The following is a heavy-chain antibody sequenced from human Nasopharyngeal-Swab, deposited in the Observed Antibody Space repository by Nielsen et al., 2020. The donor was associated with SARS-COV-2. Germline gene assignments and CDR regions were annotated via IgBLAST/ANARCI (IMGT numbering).Heavy chain of an antibody. CDR1: GVSISSSNYY. Sequence: SETLSLTCSVSGVSISSSNYYWGWIRQPPGKGLEWIAGLYYSGFTYYNPSPKSRVTISADTSKNQISLKLSSVTAADTAVYYCARRTEYRASYYLGGYFDYWGQGTLVTVSS. D-gene: IGHD1-26*01. V-gene: IGHV4-39*01. CDR2: LYYSGFT. CDR3: ARRTEYRASYYLGGYFDY. J-gene: IGHJ4*02.